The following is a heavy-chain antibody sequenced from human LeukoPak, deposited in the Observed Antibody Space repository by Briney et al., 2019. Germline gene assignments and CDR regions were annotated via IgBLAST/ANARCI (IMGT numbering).Heavy chain of an antibody. CDR3: ARVKVVAGTGVVDY. CDR2: IYYSGST. V-gene: IGHV4-59*01. Sequence: IPSETLSLTCTVSGGSISSYYWSWIRQPPGKGLEWIGYIYYSGSTNYNPSLKSRVTISVDTSKNQFSLKLSSVTAADTAVYYCARVKVVAGTGVVDYWGQGTLVTVSS. CDR1: GGSISSYY. D-gene: IGHD6-19*01. J-gene: IGHJ4*02.